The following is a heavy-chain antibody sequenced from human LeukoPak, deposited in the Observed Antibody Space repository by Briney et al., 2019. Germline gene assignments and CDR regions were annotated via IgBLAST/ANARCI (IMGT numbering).Heavy chain of an antibody. D-gene: IGHD5-12*01. CDR3: ARGGKSAYGWFDP. Sequence: GESLRISCKGSGYSFTSYWISWVRQMPGKGLEWMGTIDPSDSYTNYSPSFLGHVTISADKSISTAYLQWSSLKASDTAMYYCARGGKSAYGWFDPWGQGALVTVSS. V-gene: IGHV5-10-1*01. CDR1: GYSFTSYW. J-gene: IGHJ5*02. CDR2: IDPSDSYT.